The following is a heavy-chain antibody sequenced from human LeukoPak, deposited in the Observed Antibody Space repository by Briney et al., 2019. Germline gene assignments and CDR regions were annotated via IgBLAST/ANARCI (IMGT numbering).Heavy chain of an antibody. Sequence: GGSLRLSCAASGFTFSSYWMSWVRQAPGKGLEWVANIKQDGSEKNYVDSVKGRFTISRDNAKNSLYLQMNSLRAEDTAVYYCAKCWNYYDSSGYSGCSFDYWGQGTLVTVSS. D-gene: IGHD3-22*01. V-gene: IGHV3-7*05. J-gene: IGHJ4*02. CDR1: GFTFSSYW. CDR2: IKQDGSEK. CDR3: AKCWNYYDSSGYSGCSFDY.